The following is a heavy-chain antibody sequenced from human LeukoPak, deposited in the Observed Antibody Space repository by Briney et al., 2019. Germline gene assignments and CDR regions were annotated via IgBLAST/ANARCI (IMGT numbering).Heavy chain of an antibody. CDR1: GFTFSSYA. V-gene: IGHV3-30*18. D-gene: IGHD3-10*01. CDR2: ISFDGNTK. J-gene: IGHJ4*02. Sequence: GRSLRLSCTVSGFTFSSYAMHWVRQAPGEGLQWVGVISFDGNTKFYGDSAKGRFTISRDNSKNTLYLQMNSLRAEDTALYFCAKELVENYYGSGVTLDYWGQGTLVTVSS. CDR3: AKELVENYYGSGVTLDY.